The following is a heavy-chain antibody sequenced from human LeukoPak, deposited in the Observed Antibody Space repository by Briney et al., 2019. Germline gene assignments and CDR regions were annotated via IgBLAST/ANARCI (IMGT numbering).Heavy chain of an antibody. Sequence: SETLSLTCTVSGGSISSYYWSCIRQPAGKGLEWIGRIYTSGSTNYNPSLKSRVAMSVDTSKNQFSLKLSSVTAADTAVYYCARGTPNIVATYWGQGTLVTVSS. CDR1: GGSISSYY. J-gene: IGHJ4*02. CDR2: IYTSGST. V-gene: IGHV4-4*07. D-gene: IGHD5-12*01. CDR3: ARGTPNIVATY.